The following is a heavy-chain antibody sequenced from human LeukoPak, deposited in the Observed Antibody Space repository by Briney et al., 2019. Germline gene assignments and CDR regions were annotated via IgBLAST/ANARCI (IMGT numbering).Heavy chain of an antibody. CDR3: ARDRVMEENWFDP. CDR1: GYTFTGYY. V-gene: IGHV1-2*02. Sequence: ASVKVSCKASGYTFTGYYMHWVRQAPGQGLEWMGWINPNSGGTNYAQKFQGRVTMTRDTSISTAYMELSRLRSDDTAVYYCARDRVMEENWFDPWGQGTLVTVSS. CDR2: INPNSGGT. D-gene: IGHD3-16*01. J-gene: IGHJ5*02.